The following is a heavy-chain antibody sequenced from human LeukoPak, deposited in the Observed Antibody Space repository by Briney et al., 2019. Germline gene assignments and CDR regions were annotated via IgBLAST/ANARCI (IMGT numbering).Heavy chain of an antibody. V-gene: IGHV5-51*01. J-gene: IGHJ3*02. Sequence: KDGESLKISCKGSGYSFTSYWIGWVRQLPGKGLEWMGIIYPGDSDTRYSPSFQGQVTISADKSISTAYLQWSSLKASDTAMYYCARREAEMATIGNAFDIWGQGTMVTVSS. CDR2: IYPGDSDT. CDR1: GYSFTSYW. CDR3: ARREAEMATIGNAFDI. D-gene: IGHD5-24*01.